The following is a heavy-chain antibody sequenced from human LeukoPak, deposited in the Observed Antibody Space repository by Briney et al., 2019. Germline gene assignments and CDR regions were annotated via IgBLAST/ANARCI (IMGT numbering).Heavy chain of an antibody. CDR2: VSSSSSYI. J-gene: IGHJ4*02. CDR1: GFTFSSYT. V-gene: IGHV3-21*01. D-gene: IGHD3-22*01. Sequence: GGSLRLSCAASGFTFSSYTMNWVRQAPGKGLEWVSSVSSSSSYIYYADSVKGRFTISRDNPKNSLYLQMNSLRAEDTAVYYCARDRGGYYFDYWGQGTLVTVSS. CDR3: ARDRGGYYFDY.